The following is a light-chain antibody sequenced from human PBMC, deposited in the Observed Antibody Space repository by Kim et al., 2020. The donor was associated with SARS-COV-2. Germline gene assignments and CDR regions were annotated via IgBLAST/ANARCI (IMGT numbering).Light chain of an antibody. CDR2: GAS. Sequence: VSPGARASLSCRASQSVSSNLAWYRQKPGQAPRLLIYGASTRATGIPARFSGSGSGTEFTLTISSLQSEDFAVYFCQQYSNWPITFGQGTRLEIK. CDR1: QSVSSN. J-gene: IGKJ5*01. CDR3: QQYSNWPIT. V-gene: IGKV3-15*01.